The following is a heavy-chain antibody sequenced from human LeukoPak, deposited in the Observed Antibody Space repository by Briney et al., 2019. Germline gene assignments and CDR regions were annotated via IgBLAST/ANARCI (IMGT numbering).Heavy chain of an antibody. V-gene: IGHV1-2*02. CDR1: GYTFTGYY. J-gene: IGHJ4*02. CDR3: ARTPYSSGWYGY. D-gene: IGHD6-19*01. Sequence: ASVKVSCKASGYTFTGYYMHWVRQAPGQGLEWMGWINPNSGGTNYAQKFQGRVTMTRDTSISTAYMELSRLRSDDTAVYYCARTPYSSGWYGYWGQGTLATVSS. CDR2: INPNSGGT.